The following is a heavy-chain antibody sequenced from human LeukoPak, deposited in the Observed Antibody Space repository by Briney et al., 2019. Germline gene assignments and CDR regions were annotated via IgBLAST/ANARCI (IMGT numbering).Heavy chain of an antibody. V-gene: IGHV3-30*19. J-gene: IGHJ4*02. CDR2: TSYDGSNK. Sequence: GGSLRLSCAASGFTFSSYGMHWVRQAPGKGLEWVAVTSYDGSNKYYADSVKGRFTISRDNSKNTLYLQMNSLRAEDTALYYCAKADGSSWFFSGDYWGQGTLVTVSS. CDR1: GFTFSSYG. D-gene: IGHD6-13*01. CDR3: AKADGSSWFFSGDY.